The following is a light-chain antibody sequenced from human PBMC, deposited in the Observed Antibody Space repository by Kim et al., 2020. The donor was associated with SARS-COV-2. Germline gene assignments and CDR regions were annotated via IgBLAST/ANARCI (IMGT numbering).Light chain of an antibody. V-gene: IGLV2-14*03. CDR3: SSYTSSSSLYV. Sequence: QSITISCTGTGTDVGSYNYVSWYQHHPGKAPKLLISNVSCRPSGISYRFSGSKSGNTASLTISGLQAEDEADYYCSSYTSSSSLYVFGGGTKVTVL. CDR2: NVS. J-gene: IGLJ1*01. CDR1: GTDVGSYNY.